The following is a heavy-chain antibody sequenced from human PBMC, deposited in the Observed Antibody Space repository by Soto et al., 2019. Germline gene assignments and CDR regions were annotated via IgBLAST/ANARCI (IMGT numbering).Heavy chain of an antibody. Sequence: QVQLVESGGGVVQPGRSLRLSCAASGFTFSSYGMHWVRQAPGKGLEWVAVIWYDGSNKYYADSVKGRFTISRDNSKNTLYLQMNSLRAEDTAVYYCARVLYRRTSYDSSGYYVLPLGYWGQGTLVTVSS. CDR3: ARVLYRRTSYDSSGYYVLPLGY. V-gene: IGHV3-33*01. CDR2: IWYDGSNK. D-gene: IGHD3-22*01. J-gene: IGHJ4*02. CDR1: GFTFSSYG.